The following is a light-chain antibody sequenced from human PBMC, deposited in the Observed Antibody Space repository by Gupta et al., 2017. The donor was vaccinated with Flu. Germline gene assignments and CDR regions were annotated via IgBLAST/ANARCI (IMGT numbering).Light chain of an antibody. Sequence: QSALTQPASVSGSPGQPITIFCTGTSSDIGDYSYVSWYQQHPGKAPKLMIYDVSYRPAGVSNRFSGSKSGNTASLTISGLQAEDEADYYRSSYTSSSTLAFGGGTKLTVL. CDR3: SSYTSSSTLA. V-gene: IGLV2-14*03. CDR1: SSDIGDYSY. CDR2: DVS. J-gene: IGLJ2*01.